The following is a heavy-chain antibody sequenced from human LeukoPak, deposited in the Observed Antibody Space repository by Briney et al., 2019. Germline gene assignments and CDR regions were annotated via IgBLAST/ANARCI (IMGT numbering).Heavy chain of an antibody. Sequence: ASVKVSCKASGGTFSSYAINWVRQATGQGLEWMGWMNPNSGNTGYAQKFQGRVTMTRNTSRSTAYMELSSLRSQDTAVYYCATTRSQYYDFWSGYSTDNWFDPWGQGTLVTVSS. CDR2: MNPNSGNT. D-gene: IGHD3-3*01. V-gene: IGHV1-8*02. CDR3: ATTRSQYYDFWSGYSTDNWFDP. CDR1: GGTFSSYA. J-gene: IGHJ5*02.